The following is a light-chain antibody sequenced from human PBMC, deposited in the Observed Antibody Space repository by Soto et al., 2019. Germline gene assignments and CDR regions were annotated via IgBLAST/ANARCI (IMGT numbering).Light chain of an antibody. Sequence: DIQMTQSPSSLSASVGDRVTITCRASQSISSYLNWYQQKPGKAPKLLIYAASSLQSGVPSRFCGSGSGTDFTLTISSLQPEEFATYYCQQSYSTPWTFGQGTKVEIK. CDR3: QQSYSTPWT. V-gene: IGKV1-39*01. CDR2: AAS. CDR1: QSISSY. J-gene: IGKJ1*01.